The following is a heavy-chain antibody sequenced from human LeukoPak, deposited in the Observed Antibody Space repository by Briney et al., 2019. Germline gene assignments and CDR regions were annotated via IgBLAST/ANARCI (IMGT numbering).Heavy chain of an antibody. CDR3: AKPLVTGYSYGYNFDY. D-gene: IGHD5-18*01. CDR2: ISGSGGST. J-gene: IGHJ4*02. V-gene: IGHV3-23*01. CDR1: GFTFSSYA. Sequence: PGGSLRLSCAASGFTFSSYAMSWVPRAPGKGLEWVSAISGSGGSTYYADSVKGRFTISRDNSKNTLYLQMNSLRAEDTAVYYCAKPLVTGYSYGYNFDYWGQGTLVTVSS.